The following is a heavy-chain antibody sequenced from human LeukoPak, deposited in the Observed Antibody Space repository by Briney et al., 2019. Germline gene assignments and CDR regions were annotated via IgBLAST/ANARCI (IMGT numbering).Heavy chain of an antibody. CDR3: ARLDYGSGRSFDY. CDR1: GFTFSSYA. V-gene: IGHV3-23*01. D-gene: IGHD3-10*01. J-gene: IGHJ4*02. CDR2: ISGSGGST. Sequence: GGSLRLSCAASGFTFSSYAMSWVRQAPGKGLEWVSAISGSGGSTYYADSVKGRLTISRDNSKNTLYLQMNSLRAEDTAVYYCARLDYGSGRSFDYWGQGTLVTVSS.